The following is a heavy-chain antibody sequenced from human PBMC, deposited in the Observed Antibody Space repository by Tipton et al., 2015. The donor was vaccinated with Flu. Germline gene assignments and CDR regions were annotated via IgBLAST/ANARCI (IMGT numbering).Heavy chain of an antibody. D-gene: IGHD3-10*01. CDR3: ARGSGSGTYLIFDL. CDR2: MYTSGST. J-gene: IGHJ4*02. Sequence: TLSLTCSVSGGSISGYYWAWIRQPAGKGLEWIGRMYTSGSTKYNPSLESRVTMSVDTSNNHFYLKLRSVTAADTAVYYCARGSGSGTYLIFDLWGQGILATVSS. CDR1: GGSISGYY. V-gene: IGHV4-4*07.